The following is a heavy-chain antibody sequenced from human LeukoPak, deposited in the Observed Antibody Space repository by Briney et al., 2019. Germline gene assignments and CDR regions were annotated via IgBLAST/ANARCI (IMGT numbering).Heavy chain of an antibody. D-gene: IGHD4-23*01. Sequence: GGSLRLSCAASGFTFSAYNMIWVRQAPGKGLEWLSYISGSSSAIYYADSVQGRFTISRDDAKNSLYLQMNSLRAEDTALYYCAKDANYDGTYFDYWGQGTLVTVSS. J-gene: IGHJ4*02. CDR3: AKDANYDGTYFDY. V-gene: IGHV3-48*04. CDR1: GFTFSAYN. CDR2: ISGSSSAI.